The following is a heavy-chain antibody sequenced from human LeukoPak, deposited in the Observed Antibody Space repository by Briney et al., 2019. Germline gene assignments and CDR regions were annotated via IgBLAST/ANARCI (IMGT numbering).Heavy chain of an antibody. J-gene: IGHJ5*02. CDR2: INHSGST. V-gene: IGHV4-34*01. D-gene: IGHD3-9*01. CDR3: ATAGYYDILSDHPQNNWFDP. Sequence: SETLSLTCAVYGASFSGYYWSWIRQPPGKGLEWIGEINHSGSTNYNSSLKSRVTISVDTSKNQFSLKLSSVTAADTAVYYCATAGYYDILSDHPQNNWFDPWGQGTLVTVSS. CDR1: GASFSGYY.